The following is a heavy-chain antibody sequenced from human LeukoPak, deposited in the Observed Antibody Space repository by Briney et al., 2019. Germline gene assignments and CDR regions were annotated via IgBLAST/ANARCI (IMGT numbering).Heavy chain of an antibody. CDR2: IYYSGST. CDR1: GGSISSGDYY. J-gene: IGHJ6*04. CDR3: WAHGSGRQYYYGMDV. V-gene: IGHV4-30-4*01. Sequence: PSETLSLTCTVSGGSISSGDYYWGWIRQPPGKGLRWFGYIYYSGSTYYNPSLKGRVPLSVDTSKNQFSLKLSSVTPADTAVYYCWAHGSGRQYYYGMDVWGKGTTVTVSS. D-gene: IGHD3-10*01.